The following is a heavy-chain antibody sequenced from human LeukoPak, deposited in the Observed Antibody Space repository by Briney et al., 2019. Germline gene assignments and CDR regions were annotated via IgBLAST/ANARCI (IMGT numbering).Heavy chain of an antibody. J-gene: IGHJ4*02. CDR1: GGTFSSYA. D-gene: IGHD3-10*01. CDR3: ARVPKAFYGSGSYYTPYYFDY. Sequence: ASVKVSCKASGGTFSSYAISWVRQAPGQGLEWMGRIIPILGIANYAQKFQGRVTITADKSTSTAYMELNSLRSEDTAVYYCARVPKAFYGSGSYYTPYYFDYWGQGTLVTVSS. V-gene: IGHV1-69*04. CDR2: IIPILGIA.